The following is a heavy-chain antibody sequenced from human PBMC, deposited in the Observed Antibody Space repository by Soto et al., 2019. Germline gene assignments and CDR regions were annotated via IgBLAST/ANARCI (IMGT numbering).Heavy chain of an antibody. Sequence: GGSLRLSCAVSGLFFSDYYLSWIRQAPGKALECVAYISGTGDTKYYADSVTGRFTISRDNPKNSLYLQMNSLRPEDAAVYYCAIGGGQIYYKGLDVWGQGTTATVSS. V-gene: IGHV3-11*01. CDR2: ISGTGDTK. CDR1: GLFFSDYY. CDR3: AIGGGQIYYKGLDV. J-gene: IGHJ6*02. D-gene: IGHD3-10*01.